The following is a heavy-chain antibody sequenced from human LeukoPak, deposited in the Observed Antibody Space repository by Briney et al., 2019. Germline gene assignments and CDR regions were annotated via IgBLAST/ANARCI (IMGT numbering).Heavy chain of an antibody. CDR2: IKQDGSEK. CDR3: ARRSSSWYGWFDP. CDR1: GFTFSSYW. Sequence: PGGSLRLSCAASGFTFSSYWMSWVRQAPGKGREWVGNIKQDGSEKYYVDSVKGRSTISRDNAKNSLYLQMNSLRAEDTAVYYCARRSSSWYGWFDPWGQGTLVTVSS. J-gene: IGHJ5*02. D-gene: IGHD6-13*01. V-gene: IGHV3-7*01.